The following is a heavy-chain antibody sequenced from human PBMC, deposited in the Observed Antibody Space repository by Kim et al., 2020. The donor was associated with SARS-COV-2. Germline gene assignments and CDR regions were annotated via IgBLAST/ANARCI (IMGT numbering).Heavy chain of an antibody. CDR3: ARMKTMIVVASPYFDY. V-gene: IGHV1-3*01. D-gene: IGHD3-22*01. Sequence: KIQGRVTITRDTSASTAYMELSSLRSEDTAVYYCARMKTMIVVASPYFDYWGQGTLVTVSS. J-gene: IGHJ4*02.